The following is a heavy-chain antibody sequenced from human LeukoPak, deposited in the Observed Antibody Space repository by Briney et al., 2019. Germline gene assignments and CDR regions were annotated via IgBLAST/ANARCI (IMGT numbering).Heavy chain of an antibody. CDR1: GGSISSYY. V-gene: IGHV4-59*01. J-gene: IGHJ4*02. D-gene: IGHD3-22*01. CDR2: IYYSGGT. Sequence: SETLSLTCTVSGGSISSYYWSWIRQPPGKGLEWIGYIYYSGGTNYNPSLKSRVTISVDTSKNQFSLKLSSVTAADTAVYYCARGRYYYDSSGYENYFDYWGQGTLVTVSS. CDR3: ARGRYYYDSSGYENYFDY.